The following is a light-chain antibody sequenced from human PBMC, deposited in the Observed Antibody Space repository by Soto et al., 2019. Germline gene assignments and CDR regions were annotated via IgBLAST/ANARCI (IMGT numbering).Light chain of an antibody. J-gene: IGKJ2*01. CDR3: QHYDGSPRT. V-gene: IGKV3-20*01. CDR2: GVF. Sequence: ETVLTQSRGSVSLSPGERASFSCRTSQSVKSNYLAWYQQIPGQAPRLLIYGVFNRATGIPDRFSGSGSGTDITLTISGLEPEDSAVYYCQHYDGSPRTFGQGTKLEIK. CDR1: QSVKSNY.